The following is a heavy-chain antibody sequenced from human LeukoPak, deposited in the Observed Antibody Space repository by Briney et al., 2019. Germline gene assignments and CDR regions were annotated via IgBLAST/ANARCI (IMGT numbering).Heavy chain of an antibody. Sequence: PGGSLRLSCAGSGFTFSSYGMHWVRQAPGKGLEWVAVISYDATNKYYADSVKGRFTISRDNSKNTLYLQMNSLKTDDTAVYYCANYGDYQYFDYWGQGTPVTVSS. D-gene: IGHD4-17*01. CDR2: ISYDATNK. CDR1: GFTFSSYG. V-gene: IGHV3-30*18. J-gene: IGHJ4*02. CDR3: ANYGDYQYFDY.